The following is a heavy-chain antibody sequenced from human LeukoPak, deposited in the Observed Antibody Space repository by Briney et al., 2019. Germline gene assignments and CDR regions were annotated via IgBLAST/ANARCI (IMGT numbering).Heavy chain of an antibody. D-gene: IGHD2-2*01. Sequence: ASVKVSCKASGGTFSSYAISWVRQAPGQALEWMGGIIPIFGTANYAQKFQGRVTITADESTSTAYMELSSLRSEDTAVYYCARVIGGCGKAVVPAATAPTGDCYYYYYMDVWGKGTTVTISS. CDR2: IIPIFGTA. J-gene: IGHJ6*03. V-gene: IGHV1-69*13. CDR1: GGTFSSYA. CDR3: ARVIGGCGKAVVPAATAPTGDCYYYYYMDV.